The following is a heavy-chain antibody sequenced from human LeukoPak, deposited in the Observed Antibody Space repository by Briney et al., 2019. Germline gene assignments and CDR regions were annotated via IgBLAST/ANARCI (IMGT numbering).Heavy chain of an antibody. D-gene: IGHD3-9*01. CDR1: GFTFSSYW. CDR3: ARDYTGYFP. Sequence: AGGSLRLSCEASGFTFSSYWMSRVRQAPGKGLEWVANIKTDGSEKYYVDSVKGRFTIFRDNAKNSLYLQMNSLRAEDTAVYYCARDYTGYFPWGQGTLVIVSS. CDR2: IKTDGSEK. J-gene: IGHJ5*02. V-gene: IGHV3-7*03.